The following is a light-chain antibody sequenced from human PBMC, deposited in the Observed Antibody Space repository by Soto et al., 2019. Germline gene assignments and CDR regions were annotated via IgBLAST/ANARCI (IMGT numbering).Light chain of an antibody. CDR1: SGHSSYA. V-gene: IGLV4-69*01. J-gene: IGLJ2*01. CDR2: LNSDGSH. Sequence: QPVLTQSPSASASLGASVRLTCNLSSGHSSYAIAWHPQQPEKGPRYLMKLNSDGSHSKGDGIPDRFSGSSSGAERYLTISSLQSEDEADYYCQTWGTGIQVFGGGTKLTVL. CDR3: QTWGTGIQV.